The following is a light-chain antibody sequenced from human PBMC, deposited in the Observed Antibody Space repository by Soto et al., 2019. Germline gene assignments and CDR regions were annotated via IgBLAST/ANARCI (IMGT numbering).Light chain of an antibody. CDR1: QSVSGY. CDR2: DSS. V-gene: IGKV3-11*01. CDR3: QQRSNWPST. J-gene: IGKJ4*01. Sequence: EIVLTQSPATLSLFPGNRATLSCRASQSVSGYLAWYQQKPGQAPRLLIYDSSNRATGIPARFSGSGSGTDFTLTITSLEPEDFAVYYCQQRSNWPSTFGRGTKVEI.